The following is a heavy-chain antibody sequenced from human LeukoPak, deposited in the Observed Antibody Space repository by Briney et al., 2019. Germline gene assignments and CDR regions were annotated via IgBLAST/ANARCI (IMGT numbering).Heavy chain of an antibody. CDR1: GGSISSYY. Sequence: SETLSLTCTVSGGSISSYYWSWIRQPPGKGLEWIGYIYYSGSTNYNPSLKSRVTISVDTSKNQFSLKLSSVTAADTAVYYCARRVYDYVWGSYRSGGLKTYYFDYWGQGTLVTVSS. J-gene: IGHJ4*02. D-gene: IGHD3-16*02. V-gene: IGHV4-59*12. CDR3: ARRVYDYVWGSYRSGGLKTYYFDY. CDR2: IYYSGST.